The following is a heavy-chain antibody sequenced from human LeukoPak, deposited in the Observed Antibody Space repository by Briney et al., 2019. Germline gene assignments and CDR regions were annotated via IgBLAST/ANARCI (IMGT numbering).Heavy chain of an antibody. D-gene: IGHD5-18*01. V-gene: IGHV3-74*01. CDR1: GFTFSSYW. CDR3: VKDPRYSYGS. J-gene: IGHJ4*02. Sequence: PGGSLRLSCEASGFTFSSYWMHWVRQAPGKGLVWVSRINSDGSSASYADSVKGRFTISRDNSKNTLYLQMSSLRAEDTAVYYCVKDPRYSYGSWGQGTLVTVSS. CDR2: INSDGSSA.